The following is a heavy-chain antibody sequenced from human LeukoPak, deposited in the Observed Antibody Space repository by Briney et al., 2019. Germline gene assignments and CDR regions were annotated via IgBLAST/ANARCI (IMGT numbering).Heavy chain of an antibody. J-gene: IGHJ4*02. D-gene: IGHD6-19*01. Sequence: GGSLRLSCVASGFSFSNHGMHWVCQAPGKGLEWVSVIARDGGAKFYADSVKGRFTLSRDNPKNMLFLQMNFLTVEDTAIYYCAREATWGQWYFDHWGQGTPVTVSS. CDR1: GFSFSNHG. CDR2: IARDGGAK. V-gene: IGHV3-30*03. CDR3: AREATWGQWYFDH.